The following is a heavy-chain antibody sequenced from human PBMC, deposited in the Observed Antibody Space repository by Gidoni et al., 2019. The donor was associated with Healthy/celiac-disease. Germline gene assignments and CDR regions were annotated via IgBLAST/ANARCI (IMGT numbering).Heavy chain of an antibody. D-gene: IGHD6-19*01. CDR2: IYYSGST. J-gene: IGHJ5*02. Sequence: QVQLQESGPGLVKPSETLSLTCTVSGCPISSYYWSWIRQPPGKGLEWIGYIYYSGSTNYNPSLKSRVTISVDTSKNQFSLKLSSVTAADTAVYYCARHGIAVAAYNWFDPWGQGTLVTVSS. CDR3: ARHGIAVAAYNWFDP. V-gene: IGHV4-59*08. CDR1: GCPISSYY.